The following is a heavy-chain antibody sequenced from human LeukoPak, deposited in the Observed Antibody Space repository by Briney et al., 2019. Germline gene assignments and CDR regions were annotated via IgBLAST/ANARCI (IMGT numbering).Heavy chain of an antibody. V-gene: IGHV3-74*01. Sequence: AGSLRLSCAASGFTVSSHWLHWVRQAPGKGLVWASVISPDGSTTNYAEPVKGRFTISRDNAKNTLYLQMNSLRAEDTAVYYCARPVGTTVSVDYWGQGTLVTVSS. D-gene: IGHD1-26*01. CDR2: ISPDGSTT. CDR1: GFTVSSHW. CDR3: ARPVGTTVSVDY. J-gene: IGHJ4*02.